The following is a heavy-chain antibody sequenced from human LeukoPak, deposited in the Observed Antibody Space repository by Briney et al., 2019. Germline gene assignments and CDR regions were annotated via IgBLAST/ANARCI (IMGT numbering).Heavy chain of an antibody. Sequence: SETLSLTCSVSGGSISSLYWSWIRHPPGKGLEWIGYIYYTGSTNYNPSLKSRVTMFVDMSKNQFSLRLSSVTAADTAVYYCARHRAYSSSSPFDYWGQGTLVTVSS. CDR1: GGSISSLY. CDR3: ARHRAYSSSSPFDY. D-gene: IGHD6-6*01. J-gene: IGHJ4*02. V-gene: IGHV4-59*08. CDR2: IYYTGST.